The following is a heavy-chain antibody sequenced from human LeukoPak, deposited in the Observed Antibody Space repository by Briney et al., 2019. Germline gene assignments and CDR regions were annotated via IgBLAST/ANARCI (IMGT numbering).Heavy chain of an antibody. CDR2: IYYTGST. CDR1: GGSINGYY. J-gene: IGHJ4*02. D-gene: IGHD3-22*01. CDR3: ARFSEYYPSSVHYLDY. Sequence: SETLSLTCTVSGGSINGYYWSWIRQSPGKGLESLGYIYYTGSTNYNPSLKRRVTMSVGTSRNQFFLRLSSVTAADTAVYYWARFSEYYPSSVHYLDYWGQGTLVSVSS. V-gene: IGHV4-59*01.